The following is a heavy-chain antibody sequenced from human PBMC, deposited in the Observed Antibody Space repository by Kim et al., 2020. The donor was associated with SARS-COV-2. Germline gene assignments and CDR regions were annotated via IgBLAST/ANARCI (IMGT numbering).Heavy chain of an antibody. CDR2: IVPLIGTP. CDR1: GDSFDSYV. Sequence: SVKVSCKASGDSFDSYVFSWVRQAPGQGLEWMGGIVPLIGTPDYAQTFQDRLTITADESTNTAYMELSNLKSEDTAMYYCARDLYYWGQGTLVTVSS. J-gene: IGHJ4*02. CDR3: ARDLYY. V-gene: IGHV1-69*13.